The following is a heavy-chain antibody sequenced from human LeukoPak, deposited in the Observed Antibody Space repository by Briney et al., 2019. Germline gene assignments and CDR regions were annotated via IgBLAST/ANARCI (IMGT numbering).Heavy chain of an antibody. Sequence: GGSLRLSCAASGFTFSSYGMHWVRQAPGKGLEWVAVISYDGSNKYYADSVKGRFTISRDNSKNTLYLQMNSLRAVDTAVYYCAKDQTVATISSYFDYWGQGTLVTVSS. CDR1: GFTFSSYG. CDR3: AKDQTVATISSYFDY. D-gene: IGHD5-12*01. V-gene: IGHV3-30*18. J-gene: IGHJ4*02. CDR2: ISYDGSNK.